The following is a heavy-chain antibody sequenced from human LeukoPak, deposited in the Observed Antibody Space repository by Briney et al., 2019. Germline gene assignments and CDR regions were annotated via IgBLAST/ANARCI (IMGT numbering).Heavy chain of an antibody. J-gene: IGHJ6*02. CDR3: ARSETTYYYGMDV. V-gene: IGHV1-69*04. CDR2: IIPILGIA. D-gene: IGHD4-17*01. CDR1: GGTFSSYA. Sequence: SVKVSCKASGGTFSSYAISWVRQAPGQGLEWMGRIIPILGIANYAQKFQGRVTITADKSTSTAYMELSSLRSENTAVYYCARSETTYYYGMDVWGQGTTVTVSS.